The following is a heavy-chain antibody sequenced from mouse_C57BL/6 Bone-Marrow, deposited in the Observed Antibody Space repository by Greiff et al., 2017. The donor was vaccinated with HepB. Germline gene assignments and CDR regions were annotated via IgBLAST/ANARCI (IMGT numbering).Heavy chain of an antibody. J-gene: IGHJ4*01. CDR2: SRNKANDYTT. V-gene: IGHV7-1*01. CDR1: GFTFSDFY. D-gene: IGHD1-1*01. Sequence: EVNVVESGGGLVQSGRSLRLSCATSGFTFSDFYMEWVRQAPGKGLEWIAASRNKANDYTTEYSASVKGRFIVSRDTSQSILYLQMNALRAEDTAIYYCARDAWGSYWGQGTSVTVSS. CDR3: ARDAWGSY.